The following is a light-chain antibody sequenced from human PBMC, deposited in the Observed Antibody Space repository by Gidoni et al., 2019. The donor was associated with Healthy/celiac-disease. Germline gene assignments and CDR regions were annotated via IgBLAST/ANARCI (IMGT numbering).Light chain of an antibody. Sequence: SQMTQSPSSLSASVGDRVTITCRASQSISRYLNGYQQKPGKALKLLIYAASSLQSGVPSRFSGSGSGTYFSLTISSLQPEDFATYYCQQSYSTPLTFGQVTKLEIK. CDR2: AAS. CDR3: QQSYSTPLT. J-gene: IGKJ2*01. CDR1: QSISRY. V-gene: IGKV1-39*01.